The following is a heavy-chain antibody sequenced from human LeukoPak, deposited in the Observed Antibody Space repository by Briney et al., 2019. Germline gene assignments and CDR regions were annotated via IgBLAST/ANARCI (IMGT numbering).Heavy chain of an antibody. Sequence: GGSLRLSCAASGFTVRSNYMSWVPKAPGKGWEGVSVIYSGGSTYYADSVKCRFTISRDNSKNTLYLQMNSLRAEDTAVYYCARDKQTSAGFDYWGEGTLVTVSS. D-gene: IGHD6-25*01. CDR3: ARDKQTSAGFDY. CDR2: IYSGGST. J-gene: IGHJ4*02. V-gene: IGHV3-66*02. CDR1: GFTVRSNY.